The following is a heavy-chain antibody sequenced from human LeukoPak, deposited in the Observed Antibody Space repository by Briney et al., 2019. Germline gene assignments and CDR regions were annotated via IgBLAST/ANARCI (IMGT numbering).Heavy chain of an antibody. D-gene: IGHD2-2*03. J-gene: IGHJ4*02. Sequence: PGGSLRLSCAASGFTFDDYGMSWVRQAPGKVLERVSGINWNGGSTGYADSVKGRFTISRDNAKNSLYLQMNSLRAEDTALYYCARDLGYCSSTSCPIDYWGQGTLVTVSS. CDR1: GFTFDDYG. CDR3: ARDLGYCSSTSCPIDY. V-gene: IGHV3-20*04. CDR2: INWNGGST.